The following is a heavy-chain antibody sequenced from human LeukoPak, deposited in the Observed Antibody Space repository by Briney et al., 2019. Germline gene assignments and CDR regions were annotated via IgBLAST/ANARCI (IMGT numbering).Heavy chain of an antibody. CDR2: ISAYNGNT. CDR1: GYTFTNYG. J-gene: IGHJ4*02. Sequence: ASVKVSCKASGYTFTNYGIGWVRQAPGQGLEWMGWISAYNGNTHYAQNLQGRVTMTTDTSTSTAYMELRSLRFDDTAVYYCARGGGGWSRDSWGQGTLVTVSS. D-gene: IGHD6-19*01. CDR3: ARGGGGWSRDS. V-gene: IGHV1-18*01.